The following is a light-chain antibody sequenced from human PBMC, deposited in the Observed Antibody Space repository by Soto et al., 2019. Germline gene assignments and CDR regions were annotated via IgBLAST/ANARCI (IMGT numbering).Light chain of an antibody. Sequence: EIVMTQSPATLSVSPGGRATLSCRASQSISDTLAWYQQKPGQAPRLLIHGASTRATGFPARFSGSGSGTDFTLTINSLQPEDFATYYCQQTYTAANFGQGTRLEIK. CDR1: QSISDT. CDR2: GAS. V-gene: IGKV3-15*01. J-gene: IGKJ5*01. CDR3: QQTYTAAN.